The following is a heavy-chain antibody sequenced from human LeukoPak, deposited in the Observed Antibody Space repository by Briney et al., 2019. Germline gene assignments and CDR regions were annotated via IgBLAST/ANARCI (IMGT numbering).Heavy chain of an antibody. Sequence: SETLSLTCTVSGGSISSYYWSWIRQPPGKGLEWIGYIYYSGSTNCNPSLKSRVTISVDTSKNQFSLKLSSVTAADTAVYYCARDPGWFDPWGQGTLVTVSS. CDR3: ARDPGWFDP. CDR1: GGSISSYY. CDR2: IYYSGST. J-gene: IGHJ5*02. V-gene: IGHV4-59*01.